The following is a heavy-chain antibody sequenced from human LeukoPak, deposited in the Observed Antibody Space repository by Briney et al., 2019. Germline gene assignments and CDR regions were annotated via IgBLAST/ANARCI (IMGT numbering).Heavy chain of an antibody. CDR3: VRDFSNYVAFFDS. D-gene: IGHD4-11*01. V-gene: IGHV3-30*02. J-gene: IGHJ4*02. CDR1: GFTFRNHG. Sequence: GGSLRLSCATSGFTFRNHGMHWVRQAPGKGLEWVAFIRYDELQDYYADSVRGRFTISRDNSKSALYLQMSSLRPEDTAMYYCVRDFSNYVAFFDSWGQGVLVTVSS. CDR2: IRYDELQD.